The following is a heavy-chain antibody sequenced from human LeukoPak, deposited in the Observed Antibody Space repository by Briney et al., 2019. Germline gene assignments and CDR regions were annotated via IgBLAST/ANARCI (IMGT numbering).Heavy chain of an antibody. J-gene: IGHJ4*02. CDR3: ARSAVGTSCCTAVDY. V-gene: IGHV3-23*01. D-gene: IGHD1-26*01. CDR2: ISTSGDRT. CDR1: GFTFSTYA. Sequence: GGSLRLSCAASGFTFSTYAMTWVRQAPGKGLEWVSGISTSGDRTYYADSVKGRFTISRDNSKNTLYLQMKSLRAEDTAEYYCARSAVGTSCCTAVDYWGQGTLVTVSS.